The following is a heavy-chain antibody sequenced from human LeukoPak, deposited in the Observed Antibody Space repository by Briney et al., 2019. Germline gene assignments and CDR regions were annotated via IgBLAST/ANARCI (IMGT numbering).Heavy chain of an antibody. D-gene: IGHD5-18*01. CDR1: GYTFTGYY. CDR2: INPNSGGT. CDR3: ARDCGYSYGHYYFDY. Sequence: GASVKVSCKASGYTFTGYYMHWVRQAPGQGLEWMGLINPNSGGTNYAQKFQGRVTMTRDTSISTAYMEQSRLRSDDTAVYYCARDCGYSYGHYYFDYWGQGTLVTVSS. J-gene: IGHJ4*02. V-gene: IGHV1-2*06.